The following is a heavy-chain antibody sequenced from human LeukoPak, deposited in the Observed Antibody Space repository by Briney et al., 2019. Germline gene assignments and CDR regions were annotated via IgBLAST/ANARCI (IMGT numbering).Heavy chain of an antibody. J-gene: IGHJ3*02. CDR1: GGSISSSSHH. CDR3: ARDDPQNAFDI. Sequence: SETLSLTCTVSGGSISSSSHHWSWVRQPPGKGLEWIGSIYYSGNTYYNPSLKSRVTISVDTSKNQFSLKLTSVTAADTAVYYCARDDPQNAFDIWGQGTMVTVSS. CDR2: IYYSGNT. V-gene: IGHV4-39*07.